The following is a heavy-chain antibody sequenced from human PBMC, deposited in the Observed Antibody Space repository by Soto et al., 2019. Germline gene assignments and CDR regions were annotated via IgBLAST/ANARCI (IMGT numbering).Heavy chain of an antibody. CDR1: GYSFTSYW. CDR2: IYPGDSDT. D-gene: IGHD3-22*01. Sequence: GESLKISCKGSGYSFTSYWIGWVRQMPGKGLEWMGIIYPGDSDTRYSPSFQGQVTISADKSISTAYLQWSSLKASDTAMYYCARVRGGKNDSSGYPHHHAFDIWGQGTMVTVSS. J-gene: IGHJ3*02. V-gene: IGHV5-51*01. CDR3: ARVRGGKNDSSGYPHHHAFDI.